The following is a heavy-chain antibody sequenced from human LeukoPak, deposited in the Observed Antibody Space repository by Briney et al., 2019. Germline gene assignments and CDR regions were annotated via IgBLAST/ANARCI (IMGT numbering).Heavy chain of an antibody. CDR3: VKHSGGVYGNSDL. J-gene: IGHJ5*02. Sequence: GGSLRLSCTASGFTFSDYSMNWVRQAPGKGLEWVSYISLTGSAMYYADSVKGRFAISRDSSKTSLQMSSLRAEDTAIYFCVKHSGGVYGNSDLWGQGTLVTVSS. D-gene: IGHD1-1*01. CDR2: ISLTGSAM. V-gene: IGHV3-48*01. CDR1: GFTFSDYS.